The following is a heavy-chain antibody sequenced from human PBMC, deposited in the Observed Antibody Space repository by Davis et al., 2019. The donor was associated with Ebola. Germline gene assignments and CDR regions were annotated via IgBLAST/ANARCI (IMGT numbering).Heavy chain of an antibody. V-gene: IGHV4-59*12. CDR3: VIPAYYYGIDV. D-gene: IGHD3-16*02. J-gene: IGHJ6*04. CDR2: IYYSGST. CDR1: GGSISSYY. Sequence: PSETLSLTCTVSGGSISSYYWSWIRQPPGKGLEWIGYIYYSGSTNYNPSLKSRVTISVDKSKNQFSLKLSSVTAADTAIYYCVIPAYYYGIDVWGKGTTVTVSS.